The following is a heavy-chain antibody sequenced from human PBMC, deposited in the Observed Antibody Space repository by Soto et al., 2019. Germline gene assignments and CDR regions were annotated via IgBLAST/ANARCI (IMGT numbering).Heavy chain of an antibody. CDR1: GGSISSGGYY. CDR3: ARESEGDYYYYYMDV. D-gene: IGHD3-16*01. J-gene: IGHJ6*03. V-gene: IGHV4-31*03. CDR2: IYYSGST. Sequence: QVQLQESGPGLVKPSQTLSLTCTVSGGSISSGGYYWSWIRQHPGKGLEWIGYIYYSGSTYYNPSLKSRVTRSVDTSKNQFALKLSSVTAADTAVYYCARESEGDYYYYYMDVWGKGTTVTVSS.